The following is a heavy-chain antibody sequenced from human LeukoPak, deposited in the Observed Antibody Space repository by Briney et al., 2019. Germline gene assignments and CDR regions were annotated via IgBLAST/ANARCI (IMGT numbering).Heavy chain of an antibody. D-gene: IGHD4-17*01. J-gene: IGHJ4*02. CDR2: ISAGGGVT. Sequence: EGSLRLSCAVSGFTFSNYAMVWVRQAPGKGLDWVSSISAGGGVTSNADSVKGRFTISRDNSKNTLYLQMNSLRAEDTAMYYCAKAARTTVTYSFDSWGQGTLVTVSS. CDR1: GFTFSNYA. CDR3: AKAARTTVTYSFDS. V-gene: IGHV3-23*01.